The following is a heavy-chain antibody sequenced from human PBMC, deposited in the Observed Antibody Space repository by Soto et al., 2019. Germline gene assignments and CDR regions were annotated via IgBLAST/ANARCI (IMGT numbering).Heavy chain of an antibody. V-gene: IGHV1-69*18. CDR1: GDTFSHYV. Sequence: VQMVQSGAEVKEPGSSVKVSCTNSGDTFSHYVMSWVRQAPGQGLEWMGSLAPISGSPNYAERFEGRLTSSADAGTSTMYMKLRSLKYDDTAVYYCARIGVGSRRWVQGIMVTFSS. D-gene: IGHD1-26*01. J-gene: IGHJ3*01. CDR3: ARIGVGSRR. CDR2: LAPISGSP.